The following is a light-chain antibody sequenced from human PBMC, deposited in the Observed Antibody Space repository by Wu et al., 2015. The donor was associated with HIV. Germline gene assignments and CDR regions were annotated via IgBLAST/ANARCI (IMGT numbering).Light chain of an antibody. V-gene: IGKV3-20*01. CDR2: GAS. Sequence: EIVLTQSPGTLSLSPGERATLSCRASQSVSSNYLAWYQQKPGQPPRLLIFGASGRATGLPDRFSGSGSGTGFTLTISRLEPEDFAVYYCQQYGSSPLTFGGGTTVEIK. CDR3: QQYGSSPLT. J-gene: IGKJ4*01. CDR1: QSVSSNY.